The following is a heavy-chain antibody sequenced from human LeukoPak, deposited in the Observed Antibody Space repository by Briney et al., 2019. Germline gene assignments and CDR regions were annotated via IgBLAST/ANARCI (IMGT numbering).Heavy chain of an antibody. J-gene: IGHJ4*02. CDR3: ARGTLRYFDWLLEFDY. V-gene: IGHV1-69*06. Sequence: SVKVSCKASGGTFSSYAISWVRQAPGQGLEWMGGIIPIFGTANYAQKFQGRVTITADKSTSTAYMELSSLRSEDTAVYYCARGTLRYFDWLLEFDYWGQGTLVTVSS. D-gene: IGHD3-9*01. CDR1: GGTFSSYA. CDR2: IIPIFGTA.